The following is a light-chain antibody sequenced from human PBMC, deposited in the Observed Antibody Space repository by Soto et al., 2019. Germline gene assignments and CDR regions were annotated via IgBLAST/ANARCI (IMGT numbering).Light chain of an antibody. Sequence: DIQMTQSPSTLSASVGDRVTITCRASQSISSWLAWYQQKPGKAPKLLIYKASTLKSGVPSRFSGSGSGTEFTPTISSLQPDDFATYYCQQYNSYSTFGQGTRLEI. CDR2: KAS. J-gene: IGKJ5*01. CDR1: QSISSW. CDR3: QQYNSYST. V-gene: IGKV1-5*03.